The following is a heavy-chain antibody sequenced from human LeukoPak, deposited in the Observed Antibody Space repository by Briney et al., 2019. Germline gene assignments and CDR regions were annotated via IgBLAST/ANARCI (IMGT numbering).Heavy chain of an antibody. V-gene: IGHV1-2*02. Sequence: ASVKVSCKASGYTFTGCYMHWVRQAPGQGLEWMGWINPNSGGTNYAQKFQGRVTMTRDTSISTAYMELSRLRSDDTAVYYCAREEWLRSKTIDYWGQGTLVTVSS. CDR2: INPNSGGT. CDR1: GYTFTGCY. J-gene: IGHJ4*02. D-gene: IGHD5-12*01. CDR3: AREEWLRSKTIDY.